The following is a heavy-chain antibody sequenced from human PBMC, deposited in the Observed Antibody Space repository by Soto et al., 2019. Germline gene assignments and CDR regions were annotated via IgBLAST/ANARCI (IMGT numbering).Heavy chain of an antibody. CDR2: MNPDSGNT. J-gene: IGHJ6*03. Sequence: ASVKVSCKASGYTFTSYDINWLRQATGQGLEWMGWMNPDSGNTGYAQKFQGRVTMTRNTSISTAYMELSSLRSEDTAVYYCARATSSTELYYMDVWGKGTTVTVSS. D-gene: IGHD1-7*01. CDR3: ARATSSTELYYMDV. V-gene: IGHV1-8*01. CDR1: GYTFTSYD.